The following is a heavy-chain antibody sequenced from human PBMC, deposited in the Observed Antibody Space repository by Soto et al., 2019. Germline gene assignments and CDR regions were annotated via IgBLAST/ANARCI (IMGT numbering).Heavy chain of an antibody. CDR2: IIPIFGTA. D-gene: IGHD2-2*01. V-gene: IGHV1-69*13. Sequence: SVKVSCKASGGTFSSYAISWVRQAPGQGLEWMGGIIPIFGTANYAQKFQGRVTITADESTSTAYMELSSLRSEDTAVYYCTTTHFDIVVVPAANQFLAYYYYGMDVWGQGTTVTVSS. CDR1: GGTFSSYA. J-gene: IGHJ6*02. CDR3: TTTHFDIVVVPAANQFLAYYYYGMDV.